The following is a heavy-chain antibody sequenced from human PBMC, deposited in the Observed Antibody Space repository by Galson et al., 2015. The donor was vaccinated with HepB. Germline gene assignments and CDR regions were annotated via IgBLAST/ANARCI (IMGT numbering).Heavy chain of an antibody. CDR2: VGGSGGTT. CDR1: GFTFSNYA. D-gene: IGHD2-8*01. J-gene: IGHJ4*02. Sequence: SLRLSCAASGFTFSNYAMYWLRQAPGKGLEWVSAVGGSGGTTDYADSVKGRFTISRDNSNQILYLQMNSLRAEDTAIYYCATRLSCLFDVCYGLSYWGQGTLVTVSS. CDR3: ATRLSCLFDVCYGLSY. V-gene: IGHV3-23*01.